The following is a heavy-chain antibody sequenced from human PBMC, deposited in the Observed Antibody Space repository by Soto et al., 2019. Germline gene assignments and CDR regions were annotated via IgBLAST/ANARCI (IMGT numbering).Heavy chain of an antibody. D-gene: IGHD4-17*01. Sequence: GGSLRLSCAASGFTFSSYGMHWVRQAPGKGLEWVAVISYDGSNKYYADSVKGRFTISRDSSKNTLYLQMNSLRAEDTAVYYCEKIPAGDANYWYFDLWGRGTLVTV. CDR3: EKIPAGDANYWYFDL. V-gene: IGHV3-30*18. CDR2: ISYDGSNK. CDR1: GFTFSSYG. J-gene: IGHJ2*01.